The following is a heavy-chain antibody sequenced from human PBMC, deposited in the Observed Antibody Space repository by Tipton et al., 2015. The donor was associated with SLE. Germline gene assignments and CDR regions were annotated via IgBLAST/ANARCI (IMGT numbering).Heavy chain of an antibody. Sequence: TLSLTCSVSGASISTYYWGWIRQAPGKGLEWVGCMRHSGITNYNPSLKSRVTMSVDTSKNQLSLNLNSVTAADTAVYFCARAGYYDVWSGYYRPYWYFDLWGRGTLVAVSS. D-gene: IGHD3-3*01. CDR2: MRHSGIT. CDR1: GASISTYY. V-gene: IGHV4-59*01. J-gene: IGHJ2*01. CDR3: ARAGYYDVWSGYYRPYWYFDL.